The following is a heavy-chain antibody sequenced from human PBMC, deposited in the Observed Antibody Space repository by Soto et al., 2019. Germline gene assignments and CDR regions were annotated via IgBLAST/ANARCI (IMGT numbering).Heavy chain of an antibody. J-gene: IGHJ3*01. D-gene: IGHD5-12*01. Sequence: KPSETLSLTCSVSGDSIRSYYWTWIRQPPGKGLQWIGYVFHTGNTNYNPSLKSRVTISEDASKNQVSLRLTSVTAADTAVYFCARHDYADRTFDLWGQGTKVTVSS. CDR2: VFHTGNT. CDR1: GDSIRSYY. CDR3: ARHDYADRTFDL. V-gene: IGHV4-59*01.